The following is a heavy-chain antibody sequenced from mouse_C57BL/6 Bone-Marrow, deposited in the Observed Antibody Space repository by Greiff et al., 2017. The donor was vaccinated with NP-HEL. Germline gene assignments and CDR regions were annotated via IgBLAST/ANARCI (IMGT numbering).Heavy chain of an antibody. Sequence: QLQQPGAELVRPGSSVKLSCKASGYTFTSYWMHWVKQRPIQGLEWIGNIDPSDSETHYNQKFKDKATLTVDKSSSTAYMQLSSLTSEDSAVYYCARDDYEGDYWGQGTTLTVSS. CDR3: ARDDYEGDY. CDR2: IDPSDSET. V-gene: IGHV1-52*01. D-gene: IGHD2-4*01. J-gene: IGHJ2*01. CDR1: GYTFTSYW.